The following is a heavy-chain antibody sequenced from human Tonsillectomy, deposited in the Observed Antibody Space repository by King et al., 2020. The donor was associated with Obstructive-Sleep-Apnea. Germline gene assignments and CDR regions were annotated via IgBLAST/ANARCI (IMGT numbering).Heavy chain of an antibody. CDR1: GFTFSSSA. CDR2: ISGSGTTT. Sequence: VQLVESGGGLVQPGGSLRLSCAASGFTFSSSAMNWVRQAPGKGLEWVSGISGSGTTTFYADSVKGRFTISRDKSKNTLYLQMNSLRAEDTALYYCAKGDGDYVGDFDYWGQATLVTVSS. CDR3: AKGDGDYVGDFDY. D-gene: IGHD2-21*02. V-gene: IGHV3-23*04. J-gene: IGHJ4*02.